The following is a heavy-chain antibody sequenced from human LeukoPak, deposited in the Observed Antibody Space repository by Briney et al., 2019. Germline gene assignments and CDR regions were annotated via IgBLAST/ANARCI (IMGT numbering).Heavy chain of an antibody. CDR1: GFTFSSYA. Sequence: PGGSLRLSCAASGFTFSSYAMSWVRQAPGKGLEWVSAISGSGGSTYYADSVKGRFTISRYNSKNTLYLQMNSPRAEDTAVYYCAKDRPAYDSSGPGTNWGQGTLVTVSS. V-gene: IGHV3-23*01. J-gene: IGHJ4*02. CDR2: ISGSGGST. D-gene: IGHD3-22*01. CDR3: AKDRPAYDSSGPGTN.